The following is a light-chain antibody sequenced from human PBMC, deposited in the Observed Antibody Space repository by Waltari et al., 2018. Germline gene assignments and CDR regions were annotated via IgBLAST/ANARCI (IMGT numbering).Light chain of an antibody. J-gene: IGLJ2*01. CDR1: SRDLGSSKY. CDR3: SSYAGSSNLI. CDR2: EVN. V-gene: IGLV2-8*01. Sequence: QSALTQPPSASGSPGQSVTISCTGTSRDLGSSKYVPRYQQHPPKAPKLMIYEVNKRPSGVPDRFSGSKSGNTASLTVSGLQADDEADYYCSSYAGSSNLIFGGGTKLTVL.